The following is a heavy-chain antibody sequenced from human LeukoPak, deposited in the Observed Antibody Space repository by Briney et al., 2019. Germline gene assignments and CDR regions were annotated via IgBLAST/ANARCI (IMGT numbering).Heavy chain of an antibody. CDR2: INPSGGST. D-gene: IGHD3-22*01. V-gene: IGHV1-46*01. CDR1: GYTFTSYY. Sequence: ASVKVSCKASGYTFTSYYMHWVRQAPGQGLEWMGIINPSGGSTSYAQKFQGRVTMTRDTSTSTVYMELSSLRSEDTAVYYCARERRYYYDSSGYIGPFDYWGQGTLVAVSS. CDR3: ARERRYYYDSSGYIGPFDY. J-gene: IGHJ4*02.